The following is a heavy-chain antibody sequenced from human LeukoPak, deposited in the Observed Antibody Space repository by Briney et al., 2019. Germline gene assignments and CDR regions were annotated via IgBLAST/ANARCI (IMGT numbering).Heavy chain of an antibody. D-gene: IGHD1-26*01. J-gene: IGHJ4*02. Sequence: PPGGSLRLSCAASGFTFSNYAMTWVSQAPGKGLEWVSAIGGDGGSTDYADSVKGRFTISRDNSKNTLYLQMNSLRAEDTALYYCAKRVGGTPDYWGLGTLVTVSS. CDR1: GFTFSNYA. CDR2: IGGDGGST. V-gene: IGHV3-23*01. CDR3: AKRVGGTPDY.